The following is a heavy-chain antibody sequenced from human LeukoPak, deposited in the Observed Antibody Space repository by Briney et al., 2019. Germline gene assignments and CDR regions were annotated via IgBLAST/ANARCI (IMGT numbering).Heavy chain of an antibody. Sequence: ASVKVSCKASGYTFTGYYMHWVRQAPGQGLEWMGWINPNSGGTNYAQKFQGRVTMTRDTSISTAYMELRRLRSDDTAIYYCARDPALVSFDAFDVWGQGTMITVSS. D-gene: IGHD2/OR15-2a*01. CDR2: INPNSGGT. CDR1: GYTFTGYY. V-gene: IGHV1-2*02. J-gene: IGHJ3*01. CDR3: ARDPALVSFDAFDV.